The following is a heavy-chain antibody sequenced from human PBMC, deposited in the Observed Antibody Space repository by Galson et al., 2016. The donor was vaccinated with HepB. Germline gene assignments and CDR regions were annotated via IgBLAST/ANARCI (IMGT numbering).Heavy chain of an antibody. J-gene: IGHJ4*02. CDR1: GYTFTNFA. CDR2: INVGNGKT. V-gene: IGHV1-3*01. Sequence: SVKVSCKASGYTFTNFAMHWVRQAPGQRLEWMGWINVGNGKTKFSQKFQDRITITRDTSASTAYMELSSLRSEDTAMYYCARNSDYTSSWYLFDYWGQGTLVTVSS. CDR3: ARNSDYTSSWYLFDY. D-gene: IGHD6-13*01.